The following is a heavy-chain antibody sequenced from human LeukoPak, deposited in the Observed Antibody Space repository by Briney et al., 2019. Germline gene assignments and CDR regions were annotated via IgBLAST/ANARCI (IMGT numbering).Heavy chain of an antibody. J-gene: IGHJ5*02. Sequence: ASVKVSCKASGGTFSSYAISWVRQAPGQGLEWMGGIIPIFGTANYAQKFQGRVTITADESTSTAYMELSSLRSEDTAVYYCAREGFGGNSRGVWFDPWGQGTLVTVSS. CDR1: GGTFSSYA. D-gene: IGHD4-23*01. CDR3: AREGFGGNSRGVWFDP. V-gene: IGHV1-69*13. CDR2: IIPIFGTA.